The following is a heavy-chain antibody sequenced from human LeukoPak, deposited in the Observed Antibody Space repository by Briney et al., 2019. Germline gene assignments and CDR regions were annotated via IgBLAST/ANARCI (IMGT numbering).Heavy chain of an antibody. CDR2: INWNGGST. J-gene: IGHJ5*02. V-gene: IGHV3-20*04. CDR1: GFTFVNYA. CDR3: ARVVSTVYWFDP. D-gene: IGHD5/OR15-5a*01. Sequence: GGSLRLSCAAPGFTFVNYAMSGVGQAPGKGREGCSGINWNGGSTGYADSVKGRFTISRDNAKNSLYLQLNSLRAEDTALYYCARVVSTVYWFDPWGQGTLVTVSS.